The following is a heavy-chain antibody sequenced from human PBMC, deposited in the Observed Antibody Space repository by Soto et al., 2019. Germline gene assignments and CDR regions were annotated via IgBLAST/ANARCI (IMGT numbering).Heavy chain of an antibody. D-gene: IGHD5-18*01. CDR3: ASARGYSYGSQGHFDY. Sequence: QVQLVQSGAEVKKPGSSVKVSCKASGGTFSSYAISWVRQAPGQGLEWMGGIIPIFGTTNYAQKFQGRVTITADECTSTAYMERSSLRSEDTAVYYCASARGYSYGSQGHFDYWGQGTLVTVSS. CDR1: GGTFSSYA. CDR2: IIPIFGTT. V-gene: IGHV1-69*01. J-gene: IGHJ4*02.